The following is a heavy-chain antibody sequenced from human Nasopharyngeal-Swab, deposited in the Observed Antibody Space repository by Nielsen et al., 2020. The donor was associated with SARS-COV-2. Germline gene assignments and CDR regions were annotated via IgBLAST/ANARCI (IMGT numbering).Heavy chain of an antibody. V-gene: IGHV3-21*01. CDR3: AGDLYSTSRGSFGY. CDR2: ISSSSSYI. J-gene: IGHJ4*02. Sequence: GGSLRLSCAASGFTFSSYSMNWVRQAPGKGLEWVSSISSSSSYIYYADSVKGRFTISRDNAKNSLYLQMNSLRAEDTAVYNCAGDLYSTSRGSFGYWGQGTLVTVSS. CDR1: GFTFSSYS. D-gene: IGHD6-13*01.